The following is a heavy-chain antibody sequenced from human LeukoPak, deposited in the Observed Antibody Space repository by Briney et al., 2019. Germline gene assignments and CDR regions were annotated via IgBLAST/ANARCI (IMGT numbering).Heavy chain of an antibody. CDR1: GYTFTGYY. V-gene: IGHV1-24*01. CDR2: FDPEDGET. Sequence: ASVKVSCKASGYTFTGYYMHWVRQAPGKGLEWMGGFDPEDGETIYAQKFQGRVTMTEDTSTDTAYMELSSLRSEDTAVYYCATAYYGSGSYFDYWGQGTLVTVSS. J-gene: IGHJ4*02. D-gene: IGHD3-10*01. CDR3: ATAYYGSGSYFDY.